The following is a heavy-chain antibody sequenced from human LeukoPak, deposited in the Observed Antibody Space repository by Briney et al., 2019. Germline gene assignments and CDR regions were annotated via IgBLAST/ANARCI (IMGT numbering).Heavy chain of an antibody. CDR2: IYYSGST. V-gene: IGHV4-59*12. D-gene: IGHD3-22*01. CDR1: GGSISSYY. CDR3: ARLSSGYPFDY. J-gene: IGHJ4*02. Sequence: SETLSLTCTVSGGSISSYYWSWIRQPPGKGLEWIGNIYYSGSTNYNPSLKSRVTISVDTSKNQFSLKLSSVTAADTAVYYCARLSSGYPFDYWGQGTLVTVSS.